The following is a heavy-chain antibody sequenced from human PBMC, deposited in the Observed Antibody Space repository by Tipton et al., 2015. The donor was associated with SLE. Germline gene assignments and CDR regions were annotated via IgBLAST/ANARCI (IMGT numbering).Heavy chain of an antibody. Sequence: TLSLTCTVSGGSISSSSYYWGWIRQPPGKGLEWIGSIYYSGSTYYNPSLKSRVTISVDTSKNQFSLKPSSVTAADTAVYYCARAAARGGGWFDPWGQGTLVTVSS. CDR2: IYYSGST. D-gene: IGHD6-13*01. CDR1: GGSISSSSYY. V-gene: IGHV4-39*01. CDR3: ARAAARGGGWFDP. J-gene: IGHJ5*02.